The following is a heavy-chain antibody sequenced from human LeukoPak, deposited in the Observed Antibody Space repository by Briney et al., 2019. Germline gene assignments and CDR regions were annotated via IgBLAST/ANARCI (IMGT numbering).Heavy chain of an antibody. V-gene: IGHV3-21*01. D-gene: IGHD4-23*01. Sequence: GGSLRLSCAASGFTFSSYSMNWVRQAPGKGLEWFSSISSSSSYIYYADSVKGRFTISRDNAKNSLYLQMNSLRAEDTAVYYCACDYGGNPGSYFDYWGQGTLVTVSS. CDR2: ISSSSSYI. J-gene: IGHJ4*02. CDR1: GFTFSSYS. CDR3: ACDYGGNPGSYFDY.